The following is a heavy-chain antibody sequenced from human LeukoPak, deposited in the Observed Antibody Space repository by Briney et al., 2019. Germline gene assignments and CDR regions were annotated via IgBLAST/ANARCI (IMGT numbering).Heavy chain of an antibody. J-gene: IGHJ3*02. CDR2: VNPNSGNT. CDR3: ARPYYDFWSGYSDAFDI. D-gene: IGHD3-3*01. CDR1: GYTFTSYD. Sequence: ASVKVSCKASGYTFTSYDINWVRQATGQGLEWMGWVNPNSGNTGYAQKFQGRVTMTRNTSISTAYMELSSLRSEDTAVYYCARPYYDFWSGYSDAFDIWGQGTMVTVSS. V-gene: IGHV1-8*01.